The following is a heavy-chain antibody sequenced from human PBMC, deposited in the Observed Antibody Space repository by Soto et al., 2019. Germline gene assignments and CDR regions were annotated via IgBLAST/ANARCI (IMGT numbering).Heavy chain of an antibody. CDR3: AKVGANDYGDSYMDV. CDR2: ISGSGGST. D-gene: IGHD4-17*01. Sequence: EVQLLESGGGLVQPGGSLRLSCAASGFTFSSYAMSWVRQAPGKGLEWVSAISGSGGSTYYADSVKGRFTISRDNSKNTLYLRMHSLRVEDTAVYYCAKVGANDYGDSYMDVWGKGTTVTVSS. CDR1: GFTFSSYA. V-gene: IGHV3-23*01. J-gene: IGHJ6*03.